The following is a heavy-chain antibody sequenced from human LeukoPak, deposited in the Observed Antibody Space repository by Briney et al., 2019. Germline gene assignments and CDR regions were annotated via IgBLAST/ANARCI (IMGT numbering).Heavy chain of an antibody. D-gene: IGHD3-22*01. CDR1: GYTFTSYD. J-gene: IGHJ1*01. CDR3: ARGSYDSSGYTDFQH. Sequence: GASVKVSCKASGYTFTSYDINWVRQATGQGLEWMGWMNPNSGNTGYAQKFQGRVTMTRDTSISTAYMELSSLRSEDTAVYYCARGSYDSSGYTDFQHWGQGTLVTVSS. V-gene: IGHV1-8*01. CDR2: MNPNSGNT.